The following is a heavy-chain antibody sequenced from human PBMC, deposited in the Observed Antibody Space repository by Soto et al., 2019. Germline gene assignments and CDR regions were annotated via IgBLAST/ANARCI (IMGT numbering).Heavy chain of an antibody. D-gene: IGHD2-15*01. Sequence: GGSLRLSCAASGFTFSSYAMSWVRQAPGKGLEWVSAISGSGGSTYYADSVKGRFTISRDNSKNTLYLQMNSLRAEDTAVYYCATLGPLGYCSGGSCYSNPDDAFDIWGQGTMVTVSS. CDR3: ATLGPLGYCSGGSCYSNPDDAFDI. J-gene: IGHJ3*02. V-gene: IGHV3-23*01. CDR1: GFTFSSYA. CDR2: ISGSGGST.